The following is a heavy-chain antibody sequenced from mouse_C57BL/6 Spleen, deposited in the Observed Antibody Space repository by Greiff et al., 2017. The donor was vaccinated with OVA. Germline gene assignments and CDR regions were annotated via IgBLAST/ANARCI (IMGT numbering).Heavy chain of an antibody. CDR2: ISYDGSN. Sequence: ESGPGLVKPSQSLSLTCSVTGYSITSGYYWNWIRQFPGNKLEWMGYISYDGSNNYNPSLKNRISITRDTSKNQFFLKLNSVTTEDTATYYCAITTVVGFYAMDYWGQGTSVTVSS. CDR3: AITTVVGFYAMDY. V-gene: IGHV3-6*01. D-gene: IGHD1-1*01. CDR1: GYSITSGYY. J-gene: IGHJ4*01.